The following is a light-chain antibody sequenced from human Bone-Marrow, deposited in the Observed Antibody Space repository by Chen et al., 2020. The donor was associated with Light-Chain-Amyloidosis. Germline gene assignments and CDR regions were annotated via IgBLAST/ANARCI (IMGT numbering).Light chain of an antibody. J-gene: IGKJ4*01. Sequence: EIVLTQSPATLSLSPGERATLSCRASRSVNIYLAWYQQKPGQAPRLLIYDASNRATGIPARFSGSGSGTDFTLTISSLEPEDFAVYYCQQRYIWPPLTFGGGTKVEIK. CDR2: DAS. CDR3: QQRYIWPPLT. CDR1: RSVNIY. V-gene: IGKV3-11*01.